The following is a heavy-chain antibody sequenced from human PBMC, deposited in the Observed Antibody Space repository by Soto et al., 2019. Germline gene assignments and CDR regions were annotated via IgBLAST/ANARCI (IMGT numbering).Heavy chain of an antibody. CDR2: MNPGSGDT. V-gene: IGHV1-8*01. CDR1: GYSFTNKD. J-gene: IGHJ4*02. CDR3: ANRWYYFDY. D-gene: IGHD2-15*01. Sequence: GAAVKVSCKASGYSFTNKDVSWVRQATGQGLEWMGWMNPGSGDTGYAQKFQGRVTMTRDISIATAYMELSSLSTDDTAIYYCANRWYYFDYWGQGTLVTVSS.